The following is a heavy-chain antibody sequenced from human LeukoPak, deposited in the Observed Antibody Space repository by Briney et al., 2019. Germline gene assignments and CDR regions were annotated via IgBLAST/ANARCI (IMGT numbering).Heavy chain of an antibody. V-gene: IGHV3-30*02. CDR3: AKEALGWDLQYAFDI. D-gene: IGHD6-19*01. Sequence: PGRSLRLSCAASGFTFSSYGMHWVRQAPGKGLEWVAFIRYDGSNKYYADSVKGRFTISRDNSKNTLYLQMNSLRAEDTAVYYCAKEALGWDLQYAFDIWGQGTMVTVSS. CDR2: IRYDGSNK. CDR1: GFTFSSYG. J-gene: IGHJ3*02.